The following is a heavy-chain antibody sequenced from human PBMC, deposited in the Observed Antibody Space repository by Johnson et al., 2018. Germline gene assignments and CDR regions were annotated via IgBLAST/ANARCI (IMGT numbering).Heavy chain of an antibody. Sequence: QVQLQESGPGLVKPSETLSLTCTVSGGSISSYYWSWLRQPPGKGLEWIGYIYYSGSTNYNPSHKSRVTISPATSKNQFPLKLSSVTAAYTAVYYCATDIAVATKDYWCQGTLVTVSS. D-gene: IGHD6-19*01. CDR2: IYYSGST. CDR3: ATDIAVATKDY. V-gene: IGHV4-59*01. J-gene: IGHJ4*02. CDR1: GGSISSYY.